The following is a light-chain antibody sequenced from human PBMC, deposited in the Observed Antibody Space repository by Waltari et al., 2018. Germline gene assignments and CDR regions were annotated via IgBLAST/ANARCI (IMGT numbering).Light chain of an antibody. V-gene: IGKV3-20*01. Sequence: EIVLTQSPATLSVSPGERVTLSCEASQTITSSALAWYQQKNGQAPRLLIYGASSRATGIPDRFSGSGSGTDFTLTISTLEPEDFAVYYCQQYDNSPQTFGQGTKVEIK. CDR1: QTITSSA. CDR3: QQYDNSPQT. CDR2: GAS. J-gene: IGKJ1*01.